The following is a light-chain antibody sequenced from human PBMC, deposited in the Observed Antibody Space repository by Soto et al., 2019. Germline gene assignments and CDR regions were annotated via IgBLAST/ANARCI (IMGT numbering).Light chain of an antibody. J-gene: IGLJ1*01. CDR1: SSDVGGYNY. CDR2: DVS. Sequence: QSALTQPASVSGSPGQSITISCTGTSSDVGGYNYVSWYQQHPGKAPKLMIYDVSNRPSGVSNRFSGSKSGNTASLTISGLQAEDEADYYRISYTSSSTLLFGTGTKLTVL. CDR3: ISYTSSSTLL. V-gene: IGLV2-14*01.